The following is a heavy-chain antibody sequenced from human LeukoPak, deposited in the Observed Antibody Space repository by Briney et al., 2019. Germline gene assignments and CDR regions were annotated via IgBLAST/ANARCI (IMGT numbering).Heavy chain of an antibody. V-gene: IGHV3-23*01. CDR3: AKDHLRCSTSCYRDY. CDR2: ISGTGGYT. Sequence: GGSLRLSCAASGFNFANHAMTWVRQAPGKGLKWVSGISGTGGYTYYADSVKGRFTISRDNSKNTLYLQMNSLRAEDTAVYYCAKDHLRCSTSCYRDYWGQGTRVTVSS. CDR1: GFNFANHA. J-gene: IGHJ4*02. D-gene: IGHD2-2*01.